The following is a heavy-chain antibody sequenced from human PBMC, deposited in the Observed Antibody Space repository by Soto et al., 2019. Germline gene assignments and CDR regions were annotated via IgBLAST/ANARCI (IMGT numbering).Heavy chain of an antibody. D-gene: IGHD3-9*01. J-gene: IGHJ2*01. V-gene: IGHV4-34*01. CDR1: GGSFSGYY. CDR2: INDRGSI. Sequence: VQLQQWGAGPLRPLETLSLTCGVSGGSFSGYYWAWIRQSPGKGLEWIGEINDRGSINYNPSLKSRVSISVDTSKNHYSLNLWSVTAADTAVYYCARESHDILTGPPWVWYFDLWGRGTLVTVSS. CDR3: ARESHDILTGPPWVWYFDL.